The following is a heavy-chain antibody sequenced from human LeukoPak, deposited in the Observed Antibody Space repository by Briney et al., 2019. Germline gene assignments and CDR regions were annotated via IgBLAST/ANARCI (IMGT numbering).Heavy chain of an antibody. Sequence: GGSLRLSYAASGFSFSSYWMHWVRQTPGKGLVWVSRIHSDGSSTSYADSVKGRFTISRDNAKNTLYLQMNSLRAEDTAVYYCARQGDRGGDTRLDYWGQGTLVTVSS. CDR3: ARQGDRGGDTRLDY. CDR2: IHSDGSST. CDR1: GFSFSSYW. J-gene: IGHJ4*02. V-gene: IGHV3-74*01. D-gene: IGHD2-21*02.